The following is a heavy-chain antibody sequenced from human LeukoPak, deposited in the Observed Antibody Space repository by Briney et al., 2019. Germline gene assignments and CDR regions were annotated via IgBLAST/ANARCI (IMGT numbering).Heavy chain of an antibody. CDR1: GFTFSSYA. Sequence: GGSLRLSCAASGFTFSSYAMSWVRQAPGKGLEWVSAISGSGGSTYYADSVKGRFTISRDNFKNTLYLQMNSLRAEDTAVYYCASWAERYYYYGMDVWGKGTTVTVSS. D-gene: IGHD7-27*01. CDR3: ASWAERYYYYGMDV. CDR2: ISGSGGST. V-gene: IGHV3-23*01. J-gene: IGHJ6*04.